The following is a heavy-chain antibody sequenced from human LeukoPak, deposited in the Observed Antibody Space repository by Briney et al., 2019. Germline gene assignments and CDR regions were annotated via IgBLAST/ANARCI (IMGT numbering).Heavy chain of an antibody. Sequence: GASVKVSCKASGGTFSSYAISWVRQAPGQGLEWMGRIIPILGIANYAQKFQGRVTITADKSTSTAYMELSSLRSEDTAVYYCARLRDGYNFADYWGQGTLVTVSS. V-gene: IGHV1-69*04. CDR3: ARLRDGYNFADY. J-gene: IGHJ4*02. CDR2: IIPILGIA. CDR1: GGTFSSYA. D-gene: IGHD5-24*01.